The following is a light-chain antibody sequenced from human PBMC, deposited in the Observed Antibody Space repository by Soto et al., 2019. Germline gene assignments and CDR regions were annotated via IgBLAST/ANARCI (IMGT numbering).Light chain of an antibody. CDR1: SSDVGGYNF. Sequence: QSVLTQPASVSGSPGQSITISCTGTSSDVGGYNFVSWSQQHPGKAPKLMIYEVSNRPSGVSYRFSGSKSGNTASLTISGLQAEDEADYYCCSYAGGSTLVFGGGTKLTVL. CDR2: EVS. J-gene: IGLJ3*02. V-gene: IGLV2-23*02. CDR3: CSYAGGSTLV.